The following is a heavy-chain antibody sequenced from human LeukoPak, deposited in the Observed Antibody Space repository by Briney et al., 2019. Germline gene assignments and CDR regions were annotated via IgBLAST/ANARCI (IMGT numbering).Heavy chain of an antibody. V-gene: IGHV4-59*08. Sequence: PSETLSLTCTVSGGSISSYYWSWIRQPPGKGLEWIGYIYYSGSTTYNPSLKSRVSISVDTSKNQFSLRLPSVTATDTAVYYCARGLGAFDIWGRGTLVTVSS. J-gene: IGHJ3*02. CDR2: IYYSGST. CDR3: ARGLGAFDI. D-gene: IGHD3-16*01. CDR1: GGSISSYY.